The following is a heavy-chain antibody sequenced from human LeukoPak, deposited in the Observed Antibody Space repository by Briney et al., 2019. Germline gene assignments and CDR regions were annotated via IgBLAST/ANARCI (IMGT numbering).Heavy chain of an antibody. Sequence: SETLSLTCTVSGGSISSSSYYWSWIRQPPGKGLEWIGEINHSGSTNNNPSLKSRVTISVDTSKNQFSLKLSSVTAADTAVYYCATSRAGLYGSGSLSDYWGQGTLVTVSS. D-gene: IGHD3-10*01. CDR3: ATSRAGLYGSGSLSDY. CDR2: INHSGST. CDR1: GGSISSSSYY. J-gene: IGHJ4*02. V-gene: IGHV4-39*07.